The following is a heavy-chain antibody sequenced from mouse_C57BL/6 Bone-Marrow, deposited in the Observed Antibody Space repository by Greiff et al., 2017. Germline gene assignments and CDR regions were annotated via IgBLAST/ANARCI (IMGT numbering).Heavy chain of an antibody. D-gene: IGHD2-4*01. Sequence: VQLQQPGAELVRPRSSVKLSCKASGYTFTSYWMHWVKQRPIQGLEWIGNIDPSDSETHYNQKFKDKATLTVDKSSSTAYMQLSSLTSEDSAVYYCARDFDYPYAMDYWGQGTSVTVSS. CDR2: IDPSDSET. J-gene: IGHJ4*01. CDR3: ARDFDYPYAMDY. CDR1: GYTFTSYW. V-gene: IGHV1-52*01.